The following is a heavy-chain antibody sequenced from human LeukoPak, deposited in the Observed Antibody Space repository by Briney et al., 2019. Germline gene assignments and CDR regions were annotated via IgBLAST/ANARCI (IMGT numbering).Heavy chain of an antibody. Sequence: ASVKVSCKASGYTFTSYGISWVRQAPGQGLEWMGWISAYNGNTNYAQKLQGRVTMTTDTSTSTAYMELRSLRSEDTAVYYCARDSNNMVRGVIITRHYYYMDVWGKGTTVTVSS. CDR1: GYTFTSYG. J-gene: IGHJ6*03. CDR3: ARDSNNMVRGVIITRHYYYMDV. CDR2: ISAYNGNT. V-gene: IGHV1-18*01. D-gene: IGHD3-10*01.